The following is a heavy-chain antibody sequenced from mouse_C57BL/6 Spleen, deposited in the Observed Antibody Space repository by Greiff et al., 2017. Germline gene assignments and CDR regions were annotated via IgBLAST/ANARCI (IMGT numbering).Heavy chain of an antibody. V-gene: IGHV1-18*01. CDR1: GYTFTDYN. Sequence: SGPELVKPGASVKIPCKASGYTFTDYNMDWVKQSHGKSLEWIGDINPNNGGTIYNQKFKGKATLTVDKSSSTAYMELRSLTSEDTAVYYCARSTTVVHAMDYWGQGTSVTVSS. CDR2: INPNNGGT. D-gene: IGHD1-1*01. CDR3: ARSTTVVHAMDY. J-gene: IGHJ4*01.